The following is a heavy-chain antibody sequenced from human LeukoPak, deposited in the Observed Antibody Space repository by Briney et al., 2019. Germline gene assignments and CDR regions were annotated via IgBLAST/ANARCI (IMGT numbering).Heavy chain of an antibody. D-gene: IGHD5-18*01. CDR2: IWYDGSNK. J-gene: IGHJ5*02. CDR1: GFTVSSNY. V-gene: IGHV3-33*08. CDR3: AREGSATAMGDFNWFDP. Sequence: GGSLRLSCAASGFTVSSNYMSWVRQAPGKGLEWVAVIWYDGSNKYYADSVKGRFTISRDNSKNTLYLQMNSLRAEDTAVYYCAREGSATAMGDFNWFDPWGQGTLVTVSS.